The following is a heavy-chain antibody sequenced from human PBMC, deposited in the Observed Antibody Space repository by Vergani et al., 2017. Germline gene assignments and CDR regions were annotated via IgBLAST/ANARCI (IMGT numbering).Heavy chain of an antibody. Sequence: QVQLQQWGAGLLKPSETLSLTCTVSGGSISSYYWSWIRQPAGKGLEWIGRIYTSGSTNYNPSLKSRVTMSVDTSKNQFSLKLSSVTAADTAVYYCARILSSGYQANWFDPWGQGTLVTVSS. CDR1: GGSISSYY. CDR3: ARILSSGYQANWFDP. CDR2: IYTSGST. D-gene: IGHD3-22*01. J-gene: IGHJ5*02. V-gene: IGHV4-59*10.